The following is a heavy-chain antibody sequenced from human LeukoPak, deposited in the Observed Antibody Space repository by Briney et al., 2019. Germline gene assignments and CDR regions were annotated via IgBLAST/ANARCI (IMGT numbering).Heavy chain of an antibody. CDR3: AKDQGGQQSLLDFDY. D-gene: IGHD6-19*01. Sequence: GGSLRLSCAASGFAFSSYGMHWVRQAPGKGLEWVAIIWYDGSNKYYADSVKGRFTISRDNSKNALYLQMNSLRAEDTAVYYCAKDQGGQQSLLDFDYWGQGTLVTVSS. V-gene: IGHV3-33*06. CDR2: IWYDGSNK. CDR1: GFAFSSYG. J-gene: IGHJ4*02.